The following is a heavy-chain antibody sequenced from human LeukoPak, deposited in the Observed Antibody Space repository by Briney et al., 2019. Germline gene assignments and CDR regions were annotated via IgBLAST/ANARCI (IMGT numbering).Heavy chain of an antibody. CDR2: INHNGNVN. D-gene: IGHD3-16*01. Sequence: GGSLRLSCAASGFTFSTCSMSWVRQAPGKGLEWVASINHNGNVNYYVDSVKGRFTISRDNAKNSLYLQMSNLRAEDTAVYFCARGGGLDVWGQGATVTVSS. CDR3: ARGGGLDV. J-gene: IGHJ6*02. CDR1: GFTFSTCS. V-gene: IGHV3-7*03.